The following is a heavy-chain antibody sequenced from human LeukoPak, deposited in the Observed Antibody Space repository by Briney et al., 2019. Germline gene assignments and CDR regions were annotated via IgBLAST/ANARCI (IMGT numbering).Heavy chain of an antibody. J-gene: IGHJ4*02. CDR3: AKDPEGRDGYNYSPYYFDY. V-gene: IGHV3-30*02. Sequence: PGGSLRLSCAASGFTFSSYGMHWVRQAPGKGLEWVAFIRYDGSNKYYADSVKGRFTISRDNSKNTLYLQMNSLRAEDTAVYYCAKDPEGRDGYNYSPYYFDYWGQGTLVTVSS. CDR1: GFTFSSYG. CDR2: IRYDGSNK. D-gene: IGHD5-24*01.